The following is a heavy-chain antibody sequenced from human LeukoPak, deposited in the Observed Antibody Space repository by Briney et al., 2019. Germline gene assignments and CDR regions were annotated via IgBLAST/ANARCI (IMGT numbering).Heavy chain of an antibody. CDR1: GFSISSGSYY. CDR2: IYTSGST. J-gene: IGHJ4*02. D-gene: IGHD6-19*01. V-gene: IGHV4-61*09. Sequence: SQTLSLTCDVSGFSISSGSYYWSWIRPPAGKGLEWIGHIYTSGSTSYNPSLQSRVSISVDTSKHQFSLKVTSVTAADTAVYYCARAGGDVGWYGTIDYWGQGTLVTVSS. CDR3: ARAGGDVGWYGTIDY.